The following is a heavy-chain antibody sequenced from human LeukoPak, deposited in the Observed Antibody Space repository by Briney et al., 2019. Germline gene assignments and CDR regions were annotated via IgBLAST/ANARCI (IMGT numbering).Heavy chain of an antibody. V-gene: IGHV5-51*01. CDR2: LYPGDSDT. D-gene: IGHD6-6*01. CDR3: ARSSSALSAFDY. Sequence: HGESLKISCKGSGYSFTSYWIAWVRQMPGKGLECMVTLYPGDSDTRYSPSFQGQVTISADKSIYSAYLQWSSLKASDSAMYHCARSSSALSAFDYWGQGTLVTVSS. CDR1: GYSFTSYW. J-gene: IGHJ4*02.